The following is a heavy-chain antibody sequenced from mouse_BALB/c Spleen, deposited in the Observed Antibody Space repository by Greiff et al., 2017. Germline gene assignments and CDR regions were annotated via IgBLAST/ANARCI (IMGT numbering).Heavy chain of an antibody. Sequence: VKLQESGPELVKPGASVKISCKASGYAFSSSWMNWVKQRPGQGLEWIGRIYPGDGDTNYNGKFKGKATLTADKSSSTAYMQLSSLTSVDSAVYFCASYGYADFDYWGQGTTLTVSS. D-gene: IGHD1-2*01. CDR2: IYPGDGDT. V-gene: IGHV1-82*01. CDR3: ASYGYADFDY. J-gene: IGHJ2*01. CDR1: GYAFSSSW.